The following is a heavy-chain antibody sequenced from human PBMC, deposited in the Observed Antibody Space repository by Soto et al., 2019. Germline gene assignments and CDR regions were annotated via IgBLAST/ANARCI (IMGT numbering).Heavy chain of an antibody. D-gene: IGHD5-12*01. V-gene: IGHV3-23*01. CDR3: AKELGATSGYDYYYYGMDV. CDR1: GFTFSSYA. CDR2: ISGSGGST. J-gene: IGHJ6*02. Sequence: GGSLRLSCAASGFTFSSYAMSWVRQAPGKGLEWVSAISGSGGSTYYADSVKGRFTISRDNSKNTLYLQMNSLRAEDRAVYYCAKELGATSGYDYYYYGMDVWGQGTTVTVSS.